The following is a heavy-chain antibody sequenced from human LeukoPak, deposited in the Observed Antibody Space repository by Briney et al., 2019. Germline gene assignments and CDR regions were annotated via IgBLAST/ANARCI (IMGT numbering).Heavy chain of an antibody. CDR2: FIPAINIA. CDR3: ARYRFSPLLEYYFDY. CDR1: LGTFSSSA. D-gene: IGHD3-10*01. Sequence: SVSVSCKTSLGTFSSSAVTWVRQAPGQGLEWMGGFIPAINIATHAQKFQRRVTITADKSTSTAYIELSRRRYDDTAVYYCARYRFSPLLEYYFDYWGEGTLVTVSS. J-gene: IGHJ4*02. V-gene: IGHV1-69*10.